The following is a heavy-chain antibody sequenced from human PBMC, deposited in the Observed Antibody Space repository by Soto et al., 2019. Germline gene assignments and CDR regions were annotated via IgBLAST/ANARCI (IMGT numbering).Heavy chain of an antibody. CDR2: ISYDGSNK. J-gene: IGHJ4*02. Sequence: GGSLRLSCAASGFTFSSYGMHWVRQAPGKGLEWVAVISYDGSNKYYADSVKGRFTISRDNSKNTLYLQMNSLRAEDTAVYYCAKDHSEGLYYYGSGSYYSYFDYWGQGTLVTVSS. CDR3: AKDHSEGLYYYGSGSYYSYFDY. D-gene: IGHD3-10*01. CDR1: GFTFSSYG. V-gene: IGHV3-30*18.